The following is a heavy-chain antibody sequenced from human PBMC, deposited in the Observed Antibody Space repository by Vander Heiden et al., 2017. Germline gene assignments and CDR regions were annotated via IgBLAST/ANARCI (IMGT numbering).Heavy chain of an antibody. J-gene: IGHJ6*02. Sequence: EVQLLESGGGLVQPGGSLRLSCAASGFTFSSYAMSWVRQAPGKGLEWVSASSGSGGSTYYADSVKGRFTISRDNSKNTLYLQMNSLRAEDTAVYYCAKVGLYDFWSGYYTGDYYYYGMDVWGQGTTVTVSS. CDR3: AKVGLYDFWSGYYTGDYYYYGMDV. CDR1: GFTFSSYA. CDR2: SSGSGGST. D-gene: IGHD3-3*01. V-gene: IGHV3-23*01.